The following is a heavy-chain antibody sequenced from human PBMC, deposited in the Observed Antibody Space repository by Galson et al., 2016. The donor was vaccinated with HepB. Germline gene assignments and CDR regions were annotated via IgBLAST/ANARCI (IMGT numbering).Heavy chain of an antibody. V-gene: IGHV3-30*18. J-gene: IGHJ6*02. Sequence: SLRLSCAASEFTFSSYGMHWVRQAPGKGLEWVAVISNDGSKKYYEDSVKGRFTISRDSSKNTLYLQMNSLRAEDTAVYYCAKFQKGATVTTWEDFYYGMDVWGQGTTVTVSS. D-gene: IGHD4-17*01. CDR2: ISNDGSKK. CDR1: EFTFSSYG. CDR3: AKFQKGATVTTWEDFYYGMDV.